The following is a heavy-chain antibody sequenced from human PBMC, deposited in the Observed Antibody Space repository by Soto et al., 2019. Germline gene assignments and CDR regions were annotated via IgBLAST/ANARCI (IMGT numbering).Heavy chain of an antibody. J-gene: IGHJ4*01. CDR3: ARSSYIAVAGGGWGF. D-gene: IGHD6-19*01. Sequence: PSETLSLTCSVSGGSISSYCWSWIRQPPGKGLEWIGDIYYSGSTDHNPSLKSRVTISVDTSKNQFSLKLNSVTTADTVMYYCARSSYIAVAGGGWGFWSPGTLVTVSS. CDR2: IYYSGST. V-gene: IGHV4-59*08. CDR1: GGSISSYC.